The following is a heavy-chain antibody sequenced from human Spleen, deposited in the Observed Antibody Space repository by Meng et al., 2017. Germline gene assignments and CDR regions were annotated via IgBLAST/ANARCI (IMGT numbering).Heavy chain of an antibody. J-gene: IGHJ4*02. V-gene: IGHV3-30*04. CDR1: EFTFSSYA. Sequence: GESLKISCAASEFTFSSYAMHWVRQAPGKGLEWVAAIQYDGSSKYYADSVKGRFIISRDNSKNTLYLQMNSLRAEDTAMYYCAKDISGSYSIDYWGQGTLVTVSS. D-gene: IGHD1-26*01. CDR2: IQYDGSSK. CDR3: AKDISGSYSIDY.